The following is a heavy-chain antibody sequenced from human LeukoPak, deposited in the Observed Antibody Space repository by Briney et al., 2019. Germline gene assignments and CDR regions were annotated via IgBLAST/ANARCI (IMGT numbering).Heavy chain of an antibody. V-gene: IGHV4-30-2*06. J-gene: IGHJ5*02. CDR2: IYDSGST. D-gene: IGHD2/OR15-2a*01. Sequence: RTSETLPLTCIVSGGSISSGGHPWSWIRQSPGKGLEWIGYIYDSGSTFYNPSLKSRVTMSIDRSNNQFSLKLSSVTAADTAVYYCARESNINNWFDPWGQGTLVTVSS. CDR1: GGSISSGGHP. CDR3: ARESNINNWFDP.